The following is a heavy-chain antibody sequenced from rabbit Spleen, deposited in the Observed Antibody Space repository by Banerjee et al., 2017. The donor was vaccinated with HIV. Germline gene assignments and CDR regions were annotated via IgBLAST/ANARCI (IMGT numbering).Heavy chain of an antibody. CDR2: IDPLFGSA. V-gene: IGHV1S7*01. J-gene: IGHJ4*01. CDR1: GFDFNSYY. CDR3: ARGGGL. Sequence: QLEESGGDLVQPGGSLKLSCKASGFDFNSYYMSWVRQAPGKGLEWIGYIDPLFGSAYYASWVNGRFSISRENTQNTVSLQLNSLTAADTATYFCARGGGLWGPGTLVTVS.